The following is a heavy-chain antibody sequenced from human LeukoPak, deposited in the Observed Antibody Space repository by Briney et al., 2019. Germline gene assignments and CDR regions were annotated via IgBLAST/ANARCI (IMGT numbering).Heavy chain of an antibody. CDR2: FDPEDGET. V-gene: IGHV1-24*01. CDR3: FLPGEGNWFDP. Sequence: ASVKVSCKVSGYTLTELSMHWVRQAPGKGLEWMGGFDPEDGETIYAQKFQGRVTITADESTSTAYMELSSLRSEDTAVYYCFLPGEGNWFDPWGQGTLVTVSS. D-gene: IGHD2/OR15-2a*01. J-gene: IGHJ5*02. CDR1: GYTLTELS.